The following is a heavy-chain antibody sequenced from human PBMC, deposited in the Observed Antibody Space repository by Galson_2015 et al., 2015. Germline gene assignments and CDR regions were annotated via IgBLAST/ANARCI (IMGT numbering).Heavy chain of an antibody. V-gene: IGHV1-18*04. J-gene: IGHJ4*02. CDR3: ARGQRLGELSPLGY. CDR1: GYTFTSYG. D-gene: IGHD3-16*02. Sequence: SVKVSCKASGYTFTSYGISWVRQAPGQGLEWMGWISAYNGNTNYAQKLQGRVTMTTDTSTSTAYMELRSLKSDDTAVYYRARGQRLGELSPLGYWGQGTLVTVSS. CDR2: ISAYNGNT.